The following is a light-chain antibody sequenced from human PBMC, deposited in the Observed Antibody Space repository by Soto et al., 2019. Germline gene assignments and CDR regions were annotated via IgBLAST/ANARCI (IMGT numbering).Light chain of an antibody. Sequence: DIQLTQSPSSLSGSVGDRVTITCRASQTIHNYLNWYQQIPGKAPKLLIYAASNLRGGVPSRFSGGGSGTDFTLTISSLQPEDFATYYCQESFSPLYTFGQGTMLDIK. V-gene: IGKV1-39*01. CDR1: QTIHNY. CDR2: AAS. J-gene: IGKJ2*01. CDR3: QESFSPLYT.